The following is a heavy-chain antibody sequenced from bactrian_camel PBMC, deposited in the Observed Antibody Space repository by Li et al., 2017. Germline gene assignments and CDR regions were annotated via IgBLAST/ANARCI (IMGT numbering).Heavy chain of an antibody. CDR3: AAVPAPALSLGGYCPRTYEYDY. V-gene: IGHV3S1*01. J-gene: IGHJ4*01. CDR2: IDTDGTTR. D-gene: IGHD2*01. CDR1: AYSHRRFC. Sequence: QVQLVESGGGSVQTGESLTLSCSASAYSHRRFCMGWIRQAPGKEREGVAQIDTDGTTRYSQSVKGRFTITQNSAKNTLYLKMNSLRPDDTAIYYCAAVPAPALSLGGYCPRTYEYDYLGQGTQVTVSS.